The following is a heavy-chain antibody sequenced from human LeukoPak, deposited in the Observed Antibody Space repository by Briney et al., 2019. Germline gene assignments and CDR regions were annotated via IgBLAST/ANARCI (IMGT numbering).Heavy chain of an antibody. J-gene: IGHJ4*02. Sequence: SETLSLTCSVSGVSISAYYWSWIRQPPGKGLEWIGVINHSGSTNYNPSLKSRVTISVDTSKNQFSLKLSSVTAADTAVYYCARGSGYSYGFIDYWGQGTLVTVSS. CDR3: ARGSGYSYGFIDY. D-gene: IGHD5-18*01. V-gene: IGHV4-34*01. CDR1: GVSISAYY. CDR2: INHSGST.